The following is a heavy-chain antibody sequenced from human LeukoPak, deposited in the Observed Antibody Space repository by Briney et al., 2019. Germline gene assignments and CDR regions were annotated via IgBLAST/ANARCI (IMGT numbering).Heavy chain of an antibody. CDR1: GGSISSSSYY. V-gene: IGHV4-39*07. D-gene: IGHD3-10*01. CDR3: ARRYGSGSSGTFDY. CDR2: IYYSGST. Sequence: PSETLSLTCTVSGGSISSSSYYWGWIRQPPGKGLEWIGSIYYSGSTYYNPSLKSRVTISVDTSKNQFSLKLSSVTAADTAVYYCARRYGSGSSGTFDYWGQGTLVTVSS. J-gene: IGHJ4*02.